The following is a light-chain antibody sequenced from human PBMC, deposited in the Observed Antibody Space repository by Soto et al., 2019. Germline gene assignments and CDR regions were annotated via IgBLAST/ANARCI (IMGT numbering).Light chain of an antibody. J-gene: IGKJ5*01. Sequence: ENVLTQSPGTLSLSPGERATLSCRASQSVSSYLAWYQQKPGQAPRLLIYDASTRATGFPARFSGSGYGTDFTLTISSLEPEDFAIYYCLQRSDWPITFGQGTRLEIK. V-gene: IGKV3-11*01. CDR1: QSVSSY. CDR3: LQRSDWPIT. CDR2: DAS.